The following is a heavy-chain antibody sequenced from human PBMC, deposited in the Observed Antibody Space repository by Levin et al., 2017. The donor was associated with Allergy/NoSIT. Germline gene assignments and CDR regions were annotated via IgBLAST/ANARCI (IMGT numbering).Heavy chain of an antibody. CDR3: ASLYPYDSSGYYSEWVDY. V-gene: IGHV3-74*01. D-gene: IGHD3-22*01. CDR2: INSDGSST. CDR1: GFTFSSYW. J-gene: IGHJ4*02. Sequence: PGGSLRLSCAASGFTFSSYWMHWVRQAPGKGLVWVSRINSDGSSTSYADSVKGRFTISRDNAKNTLYLQMNSLRAEDTAVYYCASLYPYDSSGYYSEWVDYWGQGTLVTVSS.